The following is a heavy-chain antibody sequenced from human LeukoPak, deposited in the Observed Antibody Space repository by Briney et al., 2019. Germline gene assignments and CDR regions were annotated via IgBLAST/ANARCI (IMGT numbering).Heavy chain of an antibody. J-gene: IGHJ6*03. V-gene: IGHV3-30*02. CDR3: AKDSGSVGGTYPYYYYMDV. CDR1: GFTFSSYG. Sequence: GGSLRLSCAASGFTFSSYGMHWVRQAPGKGLEWVAFIWYDGSNKYYADSVKGRFTISRDNSNNTLYLQMNSLRTEDTALYYCAKDSGSVGGTYPYYYYMDVWGKGTTVTVSS. D-gene: IGHD1-26*01. CDR2: IWYDGSNK.